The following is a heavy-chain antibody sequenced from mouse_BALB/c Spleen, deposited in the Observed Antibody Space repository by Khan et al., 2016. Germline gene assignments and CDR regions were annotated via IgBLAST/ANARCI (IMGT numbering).Heavy chain of an antibody. Sequence: QVQLKESAAELARPGASVKMSCKASGYTFTTYTMHWIKQRPGQGLEWIGYINPSSGYTEYNQKFKDKTTLTADKSSNTAYMQLSSLTSEESAVYYWASRGWGQGTTLTVSA. V-gene: IGHV1-4*02. CDR2: INPSSGYT. J-gene: IGHJ2*01. CDR1: GYTFTTYT. CDR3: ASRG.